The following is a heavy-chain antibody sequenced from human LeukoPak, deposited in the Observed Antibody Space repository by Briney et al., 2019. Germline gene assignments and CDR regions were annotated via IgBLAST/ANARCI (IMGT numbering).Heavy chain of an antibody. CDR3: ARDKGFYDYVWGSYRPDAFDI. V-gene: IGHV4-59*01. CDR2: IDNSGTT. D-gene: IGHD3-16*02. CDR1: GGSISSSY. Sequence: SETLSLTCTVSGGSISSSYWSWIRQPPGKGLEWIAYIDNSGTTNYNPSLKSRVTISLDTPKNQFSLKLSSVTAADTAVYFCARDKGFYDYVWGSYRPDAFDIWGQGTMVTVSS. J-gene: IGHJ3*02.